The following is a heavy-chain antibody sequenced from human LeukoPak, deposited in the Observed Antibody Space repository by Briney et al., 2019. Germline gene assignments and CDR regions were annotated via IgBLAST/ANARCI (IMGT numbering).Heavy chain of an antibody. D-gene: IGHD6-19*01. CDR1: GFTFSSYA. Sequence: PGGSLRLSCAASGFTFSSYAMHWVRQAPGKGLEYVSAISSNGGSTYYANSVKGRFTISRDNSKNTLYLQMNSLRAEDTAVYYCAKDRAVWSSGAEYFQHWGQGTLVTVSS. CDR2: ISSNGGST. J-gene: IGHJ1*01. V-gene: IGHV3-64*01. CDR3: AKDRAVWSSGAEYFQH.